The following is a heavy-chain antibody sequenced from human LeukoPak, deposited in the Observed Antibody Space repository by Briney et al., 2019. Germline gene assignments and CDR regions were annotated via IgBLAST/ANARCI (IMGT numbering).Heavy chain of an antibody. V-gene: IGHV3-7*01. CDR2: INQDSKTK. CDR1: RFTLSHTW. CDR3: ARDQSGSLDY. Sequence: GGSLRLSRATSRFTLSHTWMAGVRQAPGKGLEGVANINQDSKTKQYVDAVKGQFTITRDNAKNSLFLQMGSLTVEDTGIYYCARDQSGSLDYWGQGTLVTVSS. J-gene: IGHJ4*02. D-gene: IGHD1-26*01.